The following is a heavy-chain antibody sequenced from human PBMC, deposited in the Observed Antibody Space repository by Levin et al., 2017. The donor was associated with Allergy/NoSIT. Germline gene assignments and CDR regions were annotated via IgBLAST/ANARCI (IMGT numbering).Heavy chain of an antibody. D-gene: IGHD6-19*01. Sequence: GESLKISCAASGFTFSSYAMSWVRQAPGKGLEWVSAISGSGGSTYYADSVKGRFTISRDNSKNTLYLQMNSLRAEDTAVYYCAKPHQEGSGWFGAFDIWGQGTMVTVSS. J-gene: IGHJ3*02. CDR2: ISGSGGST. CDR3: AKPHQEGSGWFGAFDI. CDR1: GFTFSSYA. V-gene: IGHV3-23*01.